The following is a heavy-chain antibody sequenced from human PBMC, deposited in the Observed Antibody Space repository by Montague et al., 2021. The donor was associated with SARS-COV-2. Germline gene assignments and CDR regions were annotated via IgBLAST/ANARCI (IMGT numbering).Heavy chain of an antibody. Sequence: SETLSLTCTVSGGSITRNYYWGWIRQPPGKGLEWVGNIYYSGTTXINPSLKSRVTFSVDASKNQFFLNLTSVTAADTAVYYCARPLVRGVPKAFDIWGQGALVIVSS. D-gene: IGHD3-10*01. V-gene: IGHV4-39*01. J-gene: IGHJ3*02. CDR3: ARPLVRGVPKAFDI. CDR2: IYYSGTT. CDR1: GGSITRNYY.